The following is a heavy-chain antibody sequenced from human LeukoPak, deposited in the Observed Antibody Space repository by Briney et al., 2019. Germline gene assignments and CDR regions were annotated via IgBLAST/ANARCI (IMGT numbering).Heavy chain of an antibody. CDR2: ISSSSSYI. J-gene: IGHJ5*02. CDR1: GFTFSSYS. CDR3: ARDKYQPLSGGVGFDP. D-gene: IGHD2-2*01. V-gene: IGHV3-21*01. Sequence: GGSLRLSCAASGFTFSSYSMNWVRQAPGKGLEWVSSISSSSSYIYYADSVKGRFTISRDNAKNSLYLQMNSLRAEDTAVYYCARDKYQPLSGGVGFDPWGQGTLVTVYS.